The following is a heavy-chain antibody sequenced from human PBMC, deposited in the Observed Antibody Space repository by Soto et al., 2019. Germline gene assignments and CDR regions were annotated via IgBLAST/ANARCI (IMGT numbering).Heavy chain of an antibody. CDR1: GGSMRNYF. V-gene: IGHV4-59*01. J-gene: IGHJ4*02. D-gene: IGHD6-13*01. Sequence: SETLSLTCTVSGGSMRNYFWTWIRQPPGKGLEWIGYIHYSGTTSFFPSYNPSLRSRVTISEDTSKNQFSLKLLSVTTAATAVYFCAAGEASSRNLAPYYLDFWGQGTLVTSPQ. CDR3: AAGEASSRNLAPYYLDF. CDR2: IHYSGTT.